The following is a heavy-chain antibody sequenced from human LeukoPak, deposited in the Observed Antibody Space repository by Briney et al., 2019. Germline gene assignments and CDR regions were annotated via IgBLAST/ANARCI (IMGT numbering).Heavy chain of an antibody. CDR1: GYTFTCYY. Sequence: ASVKVSCKASGYTFTCYYMHWVRQAPGQGLEWMGIINPSGGSTSYAQKFQGRVTMTRDTSTSTVYMELSSLRSEDTAVYYCPRDRGGVVIIEYYFDYWGQGTLVTVSS. D-gene: IGHD3-3*01. J-gene: IGHJ4*02. V-gene: IGHV1-46*01. CDR3: PRDRGGVVIIEYYFDY. CDR2: INPSGGST.